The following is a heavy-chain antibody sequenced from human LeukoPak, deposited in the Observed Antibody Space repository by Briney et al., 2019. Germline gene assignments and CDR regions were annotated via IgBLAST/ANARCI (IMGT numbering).Heavy chain of an antibody. V-gene: IGHV3-15*01. D-gene: IGHD3-3*01. CDR2: IKSKKDGEIT. J-gene: IGHJ4*02. Sequence: GGSLRLSCAASGINFSNAWLTWVRQAPGKGLEWVGRIKSKKDGEITDYAAPVKGRCTISRDDSKDTLYLQMNSLKTEDTAVYYCSTGGGVLRFLGGQGTLVTVSS. CDR1: GINFSNAW. CDR3: STGGGVLRFL.